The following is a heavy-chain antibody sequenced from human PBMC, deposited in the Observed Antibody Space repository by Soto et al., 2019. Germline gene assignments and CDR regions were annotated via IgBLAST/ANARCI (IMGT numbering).Heavy chain of an antibody. Sequence: QLQLQESGPGQVKSSETLSLTCSVSGDSISNSRFYWAWIRQPPGEGLEWIGSIYHTGNAYYNPXLKSRATISVDXSXNXXSLKLTSVTAADAALYYCARDFFDSSDYTTNWFDPWGQGTLVTVSS. CDR3: ARDFFDSSDYTTNWFDP. V-gene: IGHV4-39*02. J-gene: IGHJ5*02. D-gene: IGHD3-22*01. CDR1: GDSISNSRFY. CDR2: IYHTGNA.